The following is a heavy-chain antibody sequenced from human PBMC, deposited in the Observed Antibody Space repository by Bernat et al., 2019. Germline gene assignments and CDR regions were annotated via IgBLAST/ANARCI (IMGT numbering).Heavy chain of an antibody. D-gene: IGHD3-10*01. CDR2: ISGSDATI. Sequence: EVQLVESGGGLVQPGGSLRLSCSASGFTFSSYSMNWFRQAPGKGLEWVAFISGSDATIHYADSVKGRFTISRDNGRNSLYLQVNSLGDEDTAVYYCVRRQLWFSDWGQGTLVTVSS. J-gene: IGHJ4*02. CDR3: VRRQLWFSD. V-gene: IGHV3-48*02. CDR1: GFTFSSYS.